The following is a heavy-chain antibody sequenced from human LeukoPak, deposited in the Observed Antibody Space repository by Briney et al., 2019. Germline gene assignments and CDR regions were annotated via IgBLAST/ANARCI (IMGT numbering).Heavy chain of an antibody. J-gene: IGHJ4*02. CDR1: GFAFSNYG. D-gene: IGHD3-10*01. CDR3: ARGSFGDY. V-gene: IGHV3-21*01. CDR2: ISSSSSYI. Sequence: GGSLRLSCAASGFAFSNYGMNGGREAPGEGLEWVSSISSSSSYIYYADSVKGRFTISRDNAKNSLYLQMNSLRAEDTAVYYCARGSFGDYWGQGTLVTVSS.